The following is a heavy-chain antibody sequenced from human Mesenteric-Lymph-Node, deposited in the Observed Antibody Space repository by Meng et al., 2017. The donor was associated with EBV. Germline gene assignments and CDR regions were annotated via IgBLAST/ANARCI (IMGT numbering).Heavy chain of an antibody. V-gene: IGHV4-4*02. Sequence: QVQLQESRPGVVKPSGTLSLTCAVSGASISGPNWWSWVRQPPGKGLEWIGEVYHSGSTNYNPSLKSRVSMSVDTSKNHFSLKLTSVTAADTAMYYCAEVLNGYYYFDYWGQGTLVTVSS. D-gene: IGHD3-22*01. J-gene: IGHJ4*02. CDR1: GASISGPNW. CDR2: VYHSGST. CDR3: AEVLNGYYYFDY.